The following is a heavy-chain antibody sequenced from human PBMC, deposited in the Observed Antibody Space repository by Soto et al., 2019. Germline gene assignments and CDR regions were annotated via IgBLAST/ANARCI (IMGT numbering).Heavy chain of an antibody. Sequence: GGSLRLSCAASGFSFNSYTMNWLRQAPGKGLEWVSSISSSGSFTDYADSVRGRFTISRDNAKNSLYLQMTSLSAEDTAVYYCSTSGSGWYGVDFDVWGQGTKGTVSS. CDR2: ISSSGSFT. CDR1: GFSFNSYT. CDR3: STSGSGWYGVDFDV. J-gene: IGHJ3*01. V-gene: IGHV3-21*01. D-gene: IGHD6-19*01.